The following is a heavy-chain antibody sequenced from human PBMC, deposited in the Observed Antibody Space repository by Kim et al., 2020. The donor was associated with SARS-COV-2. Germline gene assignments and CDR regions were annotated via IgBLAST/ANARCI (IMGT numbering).Heavy chain of an antibody. J-gene: IGHJ4*02. CDR3: ARAAHGTIRY. CDR2: IYHSGST. V-gene: IGHV4-30-2*01. D-gene: IGHD3-9*01. CDR1: GGSISSGGYS. Sequence: SETLSLTCAVSGGSISSGGYSWSWIRQPPGKGLEWIGYIYHSGSTYYNPSLKSRVTISVDRSKNQFSLKLSSVTAADTAVYYCARAAHGTIRYWGQGTLVTVSS.